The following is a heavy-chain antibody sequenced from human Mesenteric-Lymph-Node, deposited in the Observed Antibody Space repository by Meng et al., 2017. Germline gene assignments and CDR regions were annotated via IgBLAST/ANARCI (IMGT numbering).Heavy chain of an antibody. J-gene: IGHJ4*02. CDR2: ISGSGGST. V-gene: IGHV3-23*04. CDR1: GFTFSSYA. D-gene: IGHD5-18*01. Sequence: ALFVGSGGGLVQPGGSLRLSCAASGFTFSSYAMSWVRQAPGKGLEWVSAISGSGGSTYYADSVKGRFTISRDNSKNTLYLQMNSLRAEDTAVYYCARWIQLWFFDYWGQGTLVTVSS. CDR3: ARWIQLWFFDY.